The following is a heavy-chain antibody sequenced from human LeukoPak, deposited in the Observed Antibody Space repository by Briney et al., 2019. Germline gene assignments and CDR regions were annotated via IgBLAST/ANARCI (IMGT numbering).Heavy chain of an antibody. D-gene: IGHD6-19*01. CDR3: ARDLRGSGWYFDY. Sequence: GGSLRLSCAASGFNFANHAMSWVRQAPGKGLEWVAIIKQDGSEKYYVDSVKGRFIISRDNAQNSLYLQMNSLRAEDTAVYYCARDLRGSGWYFDYWGQGTLVTVSA. J-gene: IGHJ4*02. CDR2: IKQDGSEK. V-gene: IGHV3-7*01. CDR1: GFNFANHA.